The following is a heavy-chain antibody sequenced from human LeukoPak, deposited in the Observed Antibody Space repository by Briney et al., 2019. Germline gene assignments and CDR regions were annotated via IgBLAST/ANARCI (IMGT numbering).Heavy chain of an antibody. J-gene: IGHJ5*02. Sequence: SETLSLTCTVSGGSISNYYWSWIRQAPGKGLEWIGYIYYSGSTKYSPSLKSRVTISADTSKNQFSLKLSSVTAADTAVYYCAREWDYFGPWGQGTLVTVSS. D-gene: IGHD3-10*01. CDR2: IYYSGST. CDR1: GGSISNYY. V-gene: IGHV4-59*01. CDR3: AREWDYFGP.